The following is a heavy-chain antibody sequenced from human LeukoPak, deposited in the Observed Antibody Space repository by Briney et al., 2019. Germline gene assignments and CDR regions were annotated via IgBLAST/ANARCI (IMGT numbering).Heavy chain of an antibody. CDR3: ARETYSYGSPFDY. D-gene: IGHD5-18*01. Sequence: GGSRRLSCAASGFTFSSYWMSWVRQAPGKGLEWVANIKQDGSEKYYVDSVKGRFTISRDNAKNSLYLQMNSLSAEDTAVYYCARETYSYGSPFDYWGQGTLVTVSS. CDR2: IKQDGSEK. V-gene: IGHV3-7*05. J-gene: IGHJ4*02. CDR1: GFTFSSYW.